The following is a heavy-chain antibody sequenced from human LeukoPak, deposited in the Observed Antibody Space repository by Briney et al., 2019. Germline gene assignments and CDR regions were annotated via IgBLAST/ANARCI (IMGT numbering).Heavy chain of an antibody. CDR2: ISYDGSNK. CDR1: GFTFSSYG. Sequence: GRSLRLSCAASGFTFSSYGMHWVRQAPGKGLEWVAVISYDGSNKYYADSVKGRFTISRDNSKNTLYLQMNSLRAEDTAVYYCAKDGADIVGATLLPSGGYYWGQGTLVTVSS. J-gene: IGHJ4*02. CDR3: AKDGADIVGATLLPSGGYY. D-gene: IGHD1-26*01. V-gene: IGHV3-30*18.